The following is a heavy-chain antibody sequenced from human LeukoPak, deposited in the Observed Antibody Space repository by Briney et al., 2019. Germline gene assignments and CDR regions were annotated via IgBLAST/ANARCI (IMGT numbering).Heavy chain of an antibody. V-gene: IGHV4-31*03. CDR1: GGSISSGGYF. J-gene: IGHJ4*02. Sequence: PSQTLSLTCTVSGGSISSGGYFWSWIRQHPGKGLEWIGYIYYSGSAYYNPSLKSRVTISVDTSENQFSLKLSSVTAADTAVYYCARVNYGSATKEDYWGQGTLVTVSS. D-gene: IGHD3-10*01. CDR2: IYYSGSA. CDR3: ARVNYGSATKEDY.